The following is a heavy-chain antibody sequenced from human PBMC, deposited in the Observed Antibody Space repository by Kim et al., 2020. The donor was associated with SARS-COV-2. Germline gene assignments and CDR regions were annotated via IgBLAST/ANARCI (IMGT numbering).Heavy chain of an antibody. J-gene: IGHJ4*02. CDR1: GGSISSGFHY. Sequence: SETLSLTCTVSGGSISSGFHYWSWIRQHPGKGLELIGDIYYTGSTYYNPSLDSRVTISVDTSKNQFSLKLSSVTAADTAVYYCARTLYSSGSYYGYWGQGTLVTVSS. D-gene: IGHD3-10*01. V-gene: IGHV4-31*03. CDR2: IYYTGST. CDR3: ARTLYSSGSYYGY.